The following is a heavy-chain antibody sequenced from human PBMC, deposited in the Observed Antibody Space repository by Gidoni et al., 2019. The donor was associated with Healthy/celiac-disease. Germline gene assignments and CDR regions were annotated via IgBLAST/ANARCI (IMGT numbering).Heavy chain of an antibody. D-gene: IGHD3-3*01. CDR2: IIPILGIA. J-gene: IGHJ3*02. V-gene: IGHV1-69*04. CDR1: GGTFSSSA. Sequence: QVQLVHSGAEVTKPGSSVTVSFKASGGTFSSSAISWVRQAPGQGLEWMGRIIPILGIANYAQKFQGRVTITADKSTSTAYMELSSLRSEDTAVYYCARGHQYDFWSGYLDDAFDIWGQGTMVTVSS. CDR3: ARGHQYDFWSGYLDDAFDI.